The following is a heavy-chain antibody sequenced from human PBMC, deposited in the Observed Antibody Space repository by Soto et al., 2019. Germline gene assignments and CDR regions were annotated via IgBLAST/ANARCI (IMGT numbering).Heavy chain of an antibody. CDR2: IIPIFGTA. V-gene: IGHV1-69*12. Sequence: QVQLVQSGAEVKKPGSSVKVSCKASGGTFSSYAISWVRQAPGQGLEWMGGIIPIFGTANYAQKFQGRVTITANESTSTAYMELSRLISEDTAVYYCARHVPAAGYYYGMDVWGHETTVTVSS. D-gene: IGHD2-2*01. CDR3: ARHVPAAGYYYGMDV. CDR1: GGTFSSYA. J-gene: IGHJ6*02.